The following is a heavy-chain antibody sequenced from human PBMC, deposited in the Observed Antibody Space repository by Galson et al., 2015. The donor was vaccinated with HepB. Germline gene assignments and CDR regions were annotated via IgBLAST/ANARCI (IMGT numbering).Heavy chain of an antibody. J-gene: IGHJ6*02. V-gene: IGHV1-69*06. D-gene: IGHD6-6*01. CDR3: ARDEIEIAGRPGYYYGMDV. CDR1: GGTFSSYA. CDR2: ISPIFGTA. Sequence: SVKVSCKASGGTFSSYAISWVRQAPGQGLEWMGGISPIFGTANYPQKFQGRVTITADKSTSTAYMELSSLRSEDTAVYYCARDEIEIAGRPGYYYGMDVWAQGTTVTVSS.